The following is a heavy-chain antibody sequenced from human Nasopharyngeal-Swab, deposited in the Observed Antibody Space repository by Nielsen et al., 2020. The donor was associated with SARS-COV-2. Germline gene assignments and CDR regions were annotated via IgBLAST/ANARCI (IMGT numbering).Heavy chain of an antibody. CDR2: ISYDGINK. D-gene: IGHD2-21*02. CDR3: ARDSDCGGDCYPYDAFDI. Sequence: GESLKISCSASGFTFSIYAMHWVRQAPGKGLEWVAVISYDGINKYYADSVKGRFTISRDNSKNTLYLQMNSLRAEDTAVYYCARDSDCGGDCYPYDAFDIWGQGTMVTVSS. CDR1: GFTFSIYA. J-gene: IGHJ3*02. V-gene: IGHV3-30-3*01.